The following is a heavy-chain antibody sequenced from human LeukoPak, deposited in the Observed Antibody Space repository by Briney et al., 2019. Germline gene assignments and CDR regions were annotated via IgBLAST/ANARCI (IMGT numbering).Heavy chain of an antibody. J-gene: IGHJ6*02. D-gene: IGHD3-10*01. CDR3: AKGGSGSGSYYQEYYYYGMDV. V-gene: IGHV3-30*18. CDR1: GFTFSSYG. CDR2: ISYDGSSK. Sequence: GKSLRLSCAASGFTFSSYGIHWVRQAPGKGLEWVAVISYDGSSKYYIDSVKGRFTISRDNSKNTLYLQMNSLRAEDTAVYYCAKGGSGSGSYYQEYYYYGMDVWGQGTTVTVSS.